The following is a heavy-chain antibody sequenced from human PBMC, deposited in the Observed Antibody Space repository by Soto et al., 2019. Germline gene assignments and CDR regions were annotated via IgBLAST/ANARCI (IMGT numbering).Heavy chain of an antibody. CDR3: ARKGDNGFDH. V-gene: IGHV4-31*03. J-gene: IGHJ4*02. CDR1: SGSIISDTYS. Sequence: TLSLTFTVSSGSIISDTYSWTWIRHHPGKGLEWIGYIYYSGVTYYNSSLDSRVTISLDTSKNQIYLKLTPVTAADTAVYYCARKGDNGFDHWGQGTLVTVSS. D-gene: IGHD3-16*01. CDR2: IYYSGVT.